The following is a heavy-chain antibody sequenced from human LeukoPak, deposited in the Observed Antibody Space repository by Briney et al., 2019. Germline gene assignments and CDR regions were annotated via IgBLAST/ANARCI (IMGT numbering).Heavy chain of an antibody. J-gene: IGHJ5*02. CDR1: GGSIRSSRYY. CDR3: ATVIVGFTWWFDP. CDR2: INYSGTT. Sequence: SETLSLTCTVSGGSIRSSRYYWGWIRQPPGKGLEWIGSINYSGTTYYNPSLKSRVTISVDTSKNQFSLRLNSVTAADTAVYYCATVIVGFTWWFDPWGQGTLVTVSS. V-gene: IGHV4-39*07. D-gene: IGHD1-26*01.